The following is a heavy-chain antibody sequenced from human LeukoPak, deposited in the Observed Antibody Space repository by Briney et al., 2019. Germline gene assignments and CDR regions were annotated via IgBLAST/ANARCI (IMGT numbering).Heavy chain of an antibody. V-gene: IGHV3-30*18. CDR2: ISYDGSNK. CDR3: AKDLYGDYGGGDFDY. CDR1: GFTFSSYG. J-gene: IGHJ4*02. D-gene: IGHD4-17*01. Sequence: GGSLRLSCAASGFTFSSYGMHWVRQAPGKGLGWVAVISYDGSNKYYADSVKGRFTISRDNSKNTLYLQMNSLRAEDTAVYYCAKDLYGDYGGGDFDYWGQGTLVTVSS.